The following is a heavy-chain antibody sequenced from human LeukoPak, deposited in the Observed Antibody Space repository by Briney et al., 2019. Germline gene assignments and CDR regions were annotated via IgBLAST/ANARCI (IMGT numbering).Heavy chain of an antibody. CDR3: ATQDNSYFDY. Sequence: ASVKVSCKASGYSFTGYSMHWVRQAPGQGLEWMGWINPNSGGTKFAQKFQGRVTMTRDTSISTAYMEVSRLRSDDTAVYYCATQDNSYFDYWGQGTLVTVSS. CDR2: INPNSGGT. CDR1: GYSFTGYS. V-gene: IGHV1-2*02. D-gene: IGHD1-20*01. J-gene: IGHJ4*02.